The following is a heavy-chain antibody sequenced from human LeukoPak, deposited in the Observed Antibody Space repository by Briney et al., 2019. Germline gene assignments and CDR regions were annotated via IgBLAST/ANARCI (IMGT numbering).Heavy chain of an antibody. CDR2: IYYSGST. J-gene: IGHJ4*02. D-gene: IGHD4-17*01. CDR1: GGSVSSGSYY. Sequence: SETLSLTCTVSGGSVSSGSYYWSWIRQPPGKGLEWIGYIYYSGSTYYNPSLKSRVTISVDTSKNQFSLKLSSVTAADTAVYYCTGDSGAGYFDYWGQGTLVTVSS. CDR3: TGDSGAGYFDY. V-gene: IGHV4-61*01.